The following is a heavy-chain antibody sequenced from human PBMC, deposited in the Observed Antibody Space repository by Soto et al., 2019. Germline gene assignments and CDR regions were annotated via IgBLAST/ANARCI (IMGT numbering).Heavy chain of an antibody. CDR2: INHSGST. CDR3: ANMNRNDYGDYFLIWFDP. J-gene: IGHJ5*02. D-gene: IGHD4-17*01. Sequence: SETLSLTCAVYGGSFSGYYWSWIRQPPGKGLEWIGEINHSGSTNYNPSLKSRVTISVDTSKNQFSLKLSSVTAADTAVYYCANMNRNDYGDYFLIWFDPWGQGTLVTVSS. CDR1: GGSFSGYY. V-gene: IGHV4-34*01.